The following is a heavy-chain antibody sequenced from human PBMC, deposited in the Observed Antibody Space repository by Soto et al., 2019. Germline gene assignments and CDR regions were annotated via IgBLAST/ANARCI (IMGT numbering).Heavy chain of an antibody. CDR1: GDSISSYY. CDR3: ARDNPSRYCTGDWCYYYHGMDV. J-gene: IGHJ6*02. V-gene: IGHV4-59*01. CDR2: IDHSGST. D-gene: IGHD2-8*02. Sequence: PSETLSLTCTVSGDSISSYYWSWIRQPPGKGLEWIGCIDHSGSTNYNPSLKSRVTISADTSKNQVSLKLSSMTAGDTAVYYCARDNPSRYCTGDWCYYYHGMDVWGQGTTVTVS.